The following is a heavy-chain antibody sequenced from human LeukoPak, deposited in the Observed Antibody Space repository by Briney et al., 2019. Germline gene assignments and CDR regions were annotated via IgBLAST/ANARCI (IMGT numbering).Heavy chain of an antibody. CDR3: TKGTIWLPFDY. J-gene: IGHJ4*02. CDR1: GFTFSNYA. D-gene: IGHD5-18*01. Sequence: GGSLRLSCAASGFTFSNYAMSWARQAPGEGLEWVSAISGSGGSTYYADSVKGRFTISRDNSKNMLYLQMNSLRAEDTAVYYCTKGTIWLPFDYWGQGTLVTVSS. CDR2: ISGSGGST. V-gene: IGHV3-23*01.